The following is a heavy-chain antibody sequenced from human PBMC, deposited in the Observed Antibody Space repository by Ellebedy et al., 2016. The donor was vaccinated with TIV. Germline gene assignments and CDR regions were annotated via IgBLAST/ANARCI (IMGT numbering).Heavy chain of an antibody. Sequence: ASVKVSCXASGYTFTSYDINWVRQATGQGLEWMGWMNPNSGNTGYAQKFQGRVTMTRNTSISTAYMELSSLRSEDTAVYYCARARVGEIPAVDTAMYFDYWGQGTLVTVSS. CDR3: ARARVGEIPAVDTAMYFDY. CDR1: GYTFTSYD. D-gene: IGHD5-18*01. V-gene: IGHV1-8*01. CDR2: MNPNSGNT. J-gene: IGHJ4*02.